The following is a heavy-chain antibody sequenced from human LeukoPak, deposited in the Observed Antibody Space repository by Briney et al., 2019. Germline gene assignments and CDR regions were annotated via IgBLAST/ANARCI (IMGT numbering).Heavy chain of an antibody. D-gene: IGHD3-16*01. V-gene: IGHV3-23*01. Sequence: GGSLRLSCAASGFTFNNYAMSWVRQAPGKGLEWVSAISGSGGSTYYADSVKGRFTISRDNPKNMLYLQMNSLRAEDTAVYYCAKESSMIFDYWGQGTLVTVSS. CDR2: ISGSGGST. CDR3: AKESSMIFDY. CDR1: GFTFNNYA. J-gene: IGHJ4*02.